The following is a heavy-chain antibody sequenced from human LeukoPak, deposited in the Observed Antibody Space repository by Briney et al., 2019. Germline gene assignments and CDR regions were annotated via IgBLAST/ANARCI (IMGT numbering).Heavy chain of an antibody. CDR1: GGSISTYY. J-gene: IGHJ4*02. D-gene: IGHD5-18*01. CDR3: ARHRLSGYSNGLFDY. V-gene: IGHV4-59*08. Sequence: PSETLSLTCTVSGGSISTYYWSWIRQPPGKGVEWIGFIYYSGSTNYNASLESRVTISVDSSKNQFSLKVSFVTAADTAIYYCARHRLSGYSNGLFDYWGQGTLVTVSS. CDR2: IYYSGST.